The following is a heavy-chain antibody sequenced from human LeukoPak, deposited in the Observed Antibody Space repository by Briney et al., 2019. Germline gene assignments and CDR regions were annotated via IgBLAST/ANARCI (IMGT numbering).Heavy chain of an antibody. V-gene: IGHV3-23*01. CDR2: ISNGGGTA. J-gene: IGHJ4*02. CDR1: GFTFSSYG. Sequence: TGGSLRLSCAASGFTFSSYGMHWVRQAPGKGLQWVSAISNGGGTAYYAESVKGRFTISRDNSKSTLYLQMNSLRAEDTAIYYCAARPLMPPRFDYWGQGALVTVSA. D-gene: IGHD2-2*01. CDR3: AARPLMPPRFDY.